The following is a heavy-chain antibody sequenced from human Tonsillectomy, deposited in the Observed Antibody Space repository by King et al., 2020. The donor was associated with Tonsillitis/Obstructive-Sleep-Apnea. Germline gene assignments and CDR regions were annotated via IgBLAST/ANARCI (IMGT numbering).Heavy chain of an antibody. D-gene: IGHD3-16*01. CDR1: GFTFHEYT. V-gene: IGHV3-43*01. J-gene: IGHJ4*02. CDR2: ITWVGGSK. CDR3: AKERLRYFDG. Sequence: DVQLVESGGVVVHPGESLRLSCAASGFTFHEYTMHWVRQTPGKGLEGVSLITWVGGSKFYADSVEGQFTISRDNSKNSLYLQMNGLRAEDTALYYCAKERLRYFDGWGQGTLVTVSS.